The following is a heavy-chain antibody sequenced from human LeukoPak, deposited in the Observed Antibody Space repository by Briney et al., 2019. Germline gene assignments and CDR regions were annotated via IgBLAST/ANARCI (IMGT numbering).Heavy chain of an antibody. V-gene: IGHV4-59*01. Sequence: SETLSLTCTVSGGSISSYYWSWTRQPPGKGLEWIGYIYYSGSTNYNPSLKSRVTISVDTSKNQFSLKLSSVTAADTAVYYCAREHCSSTSCYRGQFDYWGQGTLVTVSS. J-gene: IGHJ4*02. CDR3: AREHCSSTSCYRGQFDY. CDR2: IYYSGST. CDR1: GGSISSYY. D-gene: IGHD2-2*01.